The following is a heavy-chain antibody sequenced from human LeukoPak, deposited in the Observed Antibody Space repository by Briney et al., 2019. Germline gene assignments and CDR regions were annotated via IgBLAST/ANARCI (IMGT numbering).Heavy chain of an antibody. J-gene: IGHJ4*02. CDR2: INPNSGGT. CDR3: ARPLGSQGCYPLYNY. V-gene: IGHV1-2*02. CDR1: GYTFTAYY. Sequence: ASVKVSCTASGYTFTAYYMHWVRQAPGHGLEWMGWINPNSGGTNYAQKFQGRVTKTRDTSISTAYMELSRLRSDDTAVYYCARPLGSQGCYPLYNYWGRGTLVTVSS. D-gene: IGHD6-19*01.